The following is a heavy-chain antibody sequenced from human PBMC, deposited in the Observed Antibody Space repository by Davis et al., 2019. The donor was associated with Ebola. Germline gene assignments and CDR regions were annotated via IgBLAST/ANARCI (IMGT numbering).Heavy chain of an antibody. CDR2: IYHGGIT. Sequence: SETLSLTCGVSGDSISSRNWWSWVRRSPGKGLEWIGEIYHGGITNYNPSLKSRATISVDTSNNQFSLKLKSVTAADTAVYYCARGVGGLTAYGFWTGSDYWGQGTPVTVSS. CDR1: GDSISSRNW. V-gene: IGHV4-4*02. J-gene: IGHJ4*02. CDR3: ARGVGGLTAYGFWTGSDY. D-gene: IGHD3/OR15-3a*01.